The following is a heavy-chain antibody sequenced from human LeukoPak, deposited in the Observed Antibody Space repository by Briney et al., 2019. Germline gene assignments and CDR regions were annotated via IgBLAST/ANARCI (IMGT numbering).Heavy chain of an antibody. V-gene: IGHV4-34*01. CDR1: GGSFSGYY. J-gene: IGHJ4*02. Sequence: SETLSLTCAVYGGSFSGYYWSWIRQPPGKGLEWIGEINHSGSTNYNPSLKSRVTISVDTSKNQFSLKLSSVTAADTAVYYCARGAGYSYEIWGQGTLVTVSS. CDR3: ARGAGYSYEI. CDR2: INHSGST. D-gene: IGHD5-18*01.